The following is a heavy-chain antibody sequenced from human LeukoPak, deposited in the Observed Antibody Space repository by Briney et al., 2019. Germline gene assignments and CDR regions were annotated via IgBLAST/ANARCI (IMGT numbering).Heavy chain of an antibody. V-gene: IGHV1-24*01. D-gene: IGHD3-10*01. J-gene: IGHJ5*02. CDR1: GYTLTELS. Sequence: ASVKVSCKASGYTLTELSMHWVRQAPGKGLEWMGGFDPEDGETIYAQKFQGRVTMTEDTSTDTAYMELSSLRSEDTAVYYCATIHRGVHISFDPWGQGTLVTVSS. CDR2: FDPEDGET. CDR3: ATIHRGVHISFDP.